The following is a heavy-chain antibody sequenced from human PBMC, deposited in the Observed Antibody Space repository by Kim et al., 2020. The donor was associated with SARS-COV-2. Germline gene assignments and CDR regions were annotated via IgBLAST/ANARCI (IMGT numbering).Heavy chain of an antibody. CDR3: ARGSHGMFYYMDV. J-gene: IGHJ6*03. V-gene: IGHV4-59*01. CDR2: IYYSGSP. CDR1: GGSISHSY. Sequence: SETLSLTCSCSGGSISHSYWIWVRQPPGKGLEWIGNIYYSGSPNYNPSLKSRITISVDTSKNQFSLNLSSVTAADTAVSYCARGSHGMFYYMDVWGKGTT. D-gene: IGHD5-18*01.